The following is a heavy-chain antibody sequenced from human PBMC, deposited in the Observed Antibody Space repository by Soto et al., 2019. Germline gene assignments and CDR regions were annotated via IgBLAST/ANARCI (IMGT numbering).Heavy chain of an antibody. Sequence: PSETLSLTCTYSGSSISSGGYSWRWIRQPPGKGLEWIGYIYHSGSTYYNPSLKSRVTISVDRSKNQFSLKLSSVTAADTAVYYFASWGGNKDPNYFDSWGQGTLFTVSS. J-gene: IGHJ4*02. D-gene: IGHD3-16*01. CDR1: GSSISSGGYS. V-gene: IGHV4-30-2*01. CDR2: IYHSGST. CDR3: ASWGGNKDPNYFDS.